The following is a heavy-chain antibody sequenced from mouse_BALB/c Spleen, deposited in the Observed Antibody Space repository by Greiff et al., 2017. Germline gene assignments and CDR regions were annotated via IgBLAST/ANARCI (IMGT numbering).Heavy chain of an antibody. Sequence: QVQLKQSGPQLVRPGASVKISCKASGYSFTSYWMHWVKQRPGQGLEWIGMIDPSDSETRLNQKFKDKATLTVDKSSSTAYMQLSSPTSEDSAVYYCAREGVYYGYDPFAYWGQGTLVTVSA. J-gene: IGHJ3*01. V-gene: IGHV1S126*01. D-gene: IGHD2-2*01. CDR1: GYSFTSYW. CDR2: IDPSDSET. CDR3: AREGVYYGYDPFAY.